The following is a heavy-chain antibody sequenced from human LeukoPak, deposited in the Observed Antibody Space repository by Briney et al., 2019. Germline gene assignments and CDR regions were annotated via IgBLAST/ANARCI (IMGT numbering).Heavy chain of an antibody. V-gene: IGHV4-39*01. Sequence: PSETLSLTCTVSGGSISSSSYYWGWIRQPPGKGLEWTGSIYYSGSTYYNPSLKSRVTISVDTSKNQFSLKLSSVTAADTAVYYCARLIVVVPAAIYWFDPWGQGTLVTVSS. CDR3: ARLIVVVPAAIYWFDP. J-gene: IGHJ5*02. CDR1: GGSISSSSYY. D-gene: IGHD2-2*02. CDR2: IYYSGST.